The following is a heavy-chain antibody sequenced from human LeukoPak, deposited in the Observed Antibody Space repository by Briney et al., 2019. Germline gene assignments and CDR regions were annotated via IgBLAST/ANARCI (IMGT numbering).Heavy chain of an antibody. Sequence: PGGSLRLSCAASGFTFSSYSMNWVRQAPGKGLEWVSSISSSSSYIYYADSVKGRFTISRDNAKNSLYLQMNSLRAEDTAVHYCARGITMIELDAFDIWGQGTMVTVSS. J-gene: IGHJ3*02. CDR2: ISSSSSYI. V-gene: IGHV3-21*01. CDR1: GFTFSSYS. CDR3: ARGITMIELDAFDI. D-gene: IGHD3-22*01.